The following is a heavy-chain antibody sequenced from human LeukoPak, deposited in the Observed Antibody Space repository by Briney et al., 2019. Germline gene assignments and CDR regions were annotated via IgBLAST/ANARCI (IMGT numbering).Heavy chain of an antibody. CDR3: AREGYYDSSGYRPYYYYGMDV. CDR1: GGTFSSYA. Sequence: SVKVCCKASGGTFSSYAISWVRQAPGQGLEWMGGIIPIFGTANYAQKFQGRVTITADESTSTAYMELSSLRSEDTAVYYCAREGYYDSSGYRPYYYYGMDVWGQGTTVTVSS. J-gene: IGHJ6*02. V-gene: IGHV1-69*13. CDR2: IIPIFGTA. D-gene: IGHD3-22*01.